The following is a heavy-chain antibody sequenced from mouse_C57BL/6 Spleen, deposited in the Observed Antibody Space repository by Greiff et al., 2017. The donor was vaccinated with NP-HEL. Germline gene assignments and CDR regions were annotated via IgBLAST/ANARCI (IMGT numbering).Heavy chain of an antibody. Sequence: VQLQQSGPELVKPGASVKISCKASGYTFTDYYMNWVKQSHGKSLEWIGDINPNNGGTSYNQKFKGKATLTVDKSSSTAYMELRSLTSEDSAVYCCARTDYGGVWFAYWGQGTLVTVSA. D-gene: IGHD2-4*01. J-gene: IGHJ3*01. CDR2: INPNNGGT. CDR3: ARTDYGGVWFAY. V-gene: IGHV1-26*01. CDR1: GYTFTDYY.